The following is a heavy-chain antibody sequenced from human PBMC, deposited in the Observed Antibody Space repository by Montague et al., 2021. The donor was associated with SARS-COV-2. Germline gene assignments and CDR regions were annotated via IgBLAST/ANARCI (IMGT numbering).Heavy chain of an antibody. J-gene: IGHJ4*02. CDR3: ARDRDSSGWFDY. CDR2: ISSSSSYI. V-gene: IGHV3-21*01. D-gene: IGHD6-19*01. CDR1: GFTFSSYS. Sequence: SLRLSCAASGFTFSSYSMNWVRQAPGKGLEWVSSISSSSSYIYYADSVKGRFTISRDNAKNSLYLQVNSLRAEDTAVYYCARDRDSSGWFDYWGQGTLVTVSS.